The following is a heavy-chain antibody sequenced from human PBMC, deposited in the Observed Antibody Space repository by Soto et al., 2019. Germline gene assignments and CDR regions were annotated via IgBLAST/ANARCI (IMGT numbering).Heavy chain of an antibody. V-gene: IGHV4-59*08. CDR1: GASITNYY. CDR3: TTEAYDNSGSLAFDI. J-gene: IGHJ3*02. CDR2: IFHTGTT. Sequence: SETLSLTCTVSGASITNYYYSWIRQPPGKGLEWIGYIFHTGTTSYNPSLKSQVTLSVDTSQSQFSLKLNSVTAADTAVYYCTTEAYDNSGSLAFDIWGPGTLVT. D-gene: IGHD3-22*01.